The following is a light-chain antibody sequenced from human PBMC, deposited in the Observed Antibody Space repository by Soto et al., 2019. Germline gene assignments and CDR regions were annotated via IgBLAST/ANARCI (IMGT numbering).Light chain of an antibody. CDR2: DVS. V-gene: IGLV2-14*03. J-gene: IGLJ1*01. Sequence: QSVLTQPASVSGSPGQSITISCTGTSSDVGGYNYVSWYQHHPGKAPKLMIYDVSNRPSGVSNLFSGSKSGNTASLTISWLQPEDEADYYCCSDTTSNTRPIGFGTGTKVTVL. CDR1: SSDVGGYNY. CDR3: CSDTTSNTRPIG.